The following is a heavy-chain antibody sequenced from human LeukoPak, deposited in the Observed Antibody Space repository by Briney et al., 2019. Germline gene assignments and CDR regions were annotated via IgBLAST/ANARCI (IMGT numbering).Heavy chain of an antibody. CDR1: GFTFSSYG. Sequence: QPGRSLRLSCAASGFTFSSYGTHWVRQAPGKGLEWVAVIWYDGINKYYVDSVKGRFTISRDNSKNTLYLQMNSLRAEDTAVYYCAESIFPSGDGYNPIDCWGQGTLVSVSS. J-gene: IGHJ4*02. CDR3: AESIFPSGDGYNPIDC. CDR2: IWYDGINK. V-gene: IGHV3-33*06. D-gene: IGHD5-24*01.